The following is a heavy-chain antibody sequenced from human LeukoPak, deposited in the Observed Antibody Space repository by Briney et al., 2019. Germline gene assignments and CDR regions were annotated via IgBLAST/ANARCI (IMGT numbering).Heavy chain of an antibody. Sequence: PGGSLRLSCAASGFTFSSYGMHWVRQAPGKGLEWVAIISYDGGKKDYADSVKGRFTISRDNSKNTLYLQMNSLRAEDTAVYYCARPHGYCSGGSCYSSGAFDIWGQGTMVTVSS. J-gene: IGHJ3*02. D-gene: IGHD2-15*01. CDR3: ARPHGYCSGGSCYSSGAFDI. CDR2: ISYDGGKK. CDR1: GFTFSSYG. V-gene: IGHV3-33*05.